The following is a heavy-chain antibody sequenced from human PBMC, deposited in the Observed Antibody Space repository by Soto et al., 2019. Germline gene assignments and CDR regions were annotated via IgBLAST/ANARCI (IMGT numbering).Heavy chain of an antibody. V-gene: IGHV3-74*03. Sequence: EVQLVESGGGLVQPGGSLRLSCAASGFTFSNYWMYWVRQAPGKGLVWVSRVNNDGTDTTHADSVKGRFTISRNNAENSLYLQMNSLRAEDTAVYYCARGGLQHSLDVWGQGSTVTVSS. CDR1: GFTFSNYW. CDR3: ARGGLQHSLDV. D-gene: IGHD6-13*01. CDR2: VNNDGTDT. J-gene: IGHJ6*02.